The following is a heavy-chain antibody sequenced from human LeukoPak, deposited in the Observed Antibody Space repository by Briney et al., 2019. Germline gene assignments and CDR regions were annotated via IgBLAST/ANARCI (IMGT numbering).Heavy chain of an antibody. Sequence: ASVKVSCKASGYTFTSYDINWVRQATGQGLEWMGWMNPNSGNTGYAQKFQGRVTMTRDTSISTAYMELSRLRSDDTAVYYCARDMYCSSTSCYSWFDPWGQGTLVTVSS. D-gene: IGHD2-2*02. CDR3: ARDMYCSSTSCYSWFDP. J-gene: IGHJ5*02. CDR2: MNPNSGNT. V-gene: IGHV1-8*01. CDR1: GYTFTSYD.